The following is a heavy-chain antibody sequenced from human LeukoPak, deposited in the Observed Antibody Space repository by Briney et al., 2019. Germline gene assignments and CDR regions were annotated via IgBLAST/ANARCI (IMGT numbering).Heavy chain of an antibody. Sequence: GESLKISCEGSGFTFTNYWIAWVRQMPGKGLEWMGFTYPGDSDTRYSPSFRGQVTISADKSTNTVYLQWSSLKASDTAMYYCARQSRDGSKTRGYFFDYWGQGTLVTVSS. J-gene: IGHJ4*02. D-gene: IGHD3-10*01. CDR3: ARQSRDGSKTRGYFFDY. CDR1: GFTFTNYW. V-gene: IGHV5-51*01. CDR2: TYPGDSDT.